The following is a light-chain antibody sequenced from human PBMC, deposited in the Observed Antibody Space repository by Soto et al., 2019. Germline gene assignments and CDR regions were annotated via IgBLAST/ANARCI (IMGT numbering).Light chain of an antibody. V-gene: IGKV3-15*01. Sequence: EIVMTQSPATLSVSPGERATLSCRASQSVSSNLAWYQQKPGQAPRLLIYGASTRATGIPARFSGSGSGTEFTLTISSPQSEDFAVYYCQQYKNWPLFTFGPGTKVDIK. J-gene: IGKJ3*01. CDR2: GAS. CDR1: QSVSSN. CDR3: QQYKNWPLFT.